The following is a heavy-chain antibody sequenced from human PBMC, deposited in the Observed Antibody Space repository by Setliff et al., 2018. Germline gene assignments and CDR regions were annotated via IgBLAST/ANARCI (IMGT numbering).Heavy chain of an antibody. Sequence: PGESLKISCAASGFTFGDFAMTWVRQAPGKGLEWLSNIRNDGATTSYADSVKGRFTISRDNVKNSLFLQMNSLRAEDTAVYYCAKRQWLLSTIDYWGQGTLVTVSS. J-gene: IGHJ4*02. CDR3: AKRQWLLSTIDY. D-gene: IGHD6-19*01. CDR2: IRNDGATT. CDR1: GFTFGDFA. V-gene: IGHV3-48*01.